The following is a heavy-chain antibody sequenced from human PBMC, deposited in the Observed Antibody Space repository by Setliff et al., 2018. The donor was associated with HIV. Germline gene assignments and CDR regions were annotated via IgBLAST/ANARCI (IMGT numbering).Heavy chain of an antibody. CDR1: GYSISSGYY. V-gene: IGHV4-38-2*01. J-gene: IGHJ3*02. CDR2: IYHSGGT. Sequence: PSETLSLTCAVSGYSISSGYYWGWIRQPPGRGLEWIGNIYHSGGTHYNPSLRSRVSISVDTSKNHFSLKLSSATAADTAVYYCARVLGVRRDYYDSSAPLRAAFDIWGQGTMVTVSS. D-gene: IGHD3-22*01. CDR3: ARVLGVRRDYYDSSAPLRAAFDI.